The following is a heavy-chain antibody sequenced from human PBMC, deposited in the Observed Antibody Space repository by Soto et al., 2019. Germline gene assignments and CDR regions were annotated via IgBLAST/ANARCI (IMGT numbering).Heavy chain of an antibody. V-gene: IGHV3-30*04. CDR2: ISYDGTNK. CDR3: ARDSLTGVASNGGLIDF. Sequence: GGSLRLSCAASGFTFSTSAMHWVRQAPGKGPEWLAIISYDGTNKHYSDSVKGRFTISRDNSQNTLYLQMNSLRPEDTAVYYCARDSLTGVASNGGLIDFWGQGTLVTVSS. J-gene: IGHJ4*02. CDR1: GFTFSTSA. D-gene: IGHD3-9*01.